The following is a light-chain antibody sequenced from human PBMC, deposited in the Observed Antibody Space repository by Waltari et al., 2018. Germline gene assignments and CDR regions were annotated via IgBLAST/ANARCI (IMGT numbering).Light chain of an antibody. CDR1: QNILYSSNNKYY. V-gene: IGKV4-1*01. CDR2: WVS. J-gene: IGKJ1*01. CDR3: QQYYSTPPT. Sequence: DIVMTQSPDSLAVSLGERATINCKSSQNILYSSNNKYYLAWYQQKSGQPPKLLIYWVSTRASGVPDRFSGSGSGTDFTLTISSLQAEDVAVYYCQQYYSTPPTFGQGTKVEIK.